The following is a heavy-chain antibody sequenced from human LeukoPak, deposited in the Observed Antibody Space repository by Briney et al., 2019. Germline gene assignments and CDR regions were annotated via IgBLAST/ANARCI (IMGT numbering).Heavy chain of an antibody. J-gene: IGHJ4*02. V-gene: IGHV3-21*01. Sequence: GGSLRLSCAASGFTFSSYSMNWVRQAPGKGLEWVSSIGSSSSYIYYADSVKGRFTISRDNAKNSLYLQMNSLRAEDTAVYYCARDSFGDRYFDWLPGDFAFYWGQGTLVTVSS. CDR3: ARDSFGDRYFDWLPGDFAFY. D-gene: IGHD3-9*01. CDR1: GFTFSSYS. CDR2: IGSSSSYI.